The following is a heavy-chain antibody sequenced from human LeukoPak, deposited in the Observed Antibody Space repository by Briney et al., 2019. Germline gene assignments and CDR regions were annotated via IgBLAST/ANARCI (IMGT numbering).Heavy chain of an antibody. V-gene: IGHV3-23*01. Sequence: PGGSLRLSCAASGFTVSSNYMSWVRQAPGKGLEWVSTVSDTGSSTYYADSVKGRFTISRGNSKNTLYLQMNSLRAEDTAVYYCAKAGDYSSSWSRWYFDYWGQGTLVTVSS. CDR2: VSDTGSST. CDR1: GFTVSSNY. D-gene: IGHD6-13*01. J-gene: IGHJ4*02. CDR3: AKAGDYSSSWSRWYFDY.